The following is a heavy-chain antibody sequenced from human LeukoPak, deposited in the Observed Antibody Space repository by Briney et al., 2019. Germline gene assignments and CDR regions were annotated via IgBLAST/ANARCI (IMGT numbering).Heavy chain of an antibody. Sequence: GGSLRLSCAASGFTFRSSALSWVRQAPGQGLEWVSGMSGSGGSTYSADSVKGRFTISRDNSRNTLYLQMNTLRAEDTAVYYCAKDREYSYVYDAFDIWGQGTLVTVSS. CDR3: AKDREYSYVYDAFDI. CDR2: MSGSGGST. CDR1: GFTFRSSA. D-gene: IGHD3-16*01. V-gene: IGHV3-23*01. J-gene: IGHJ3*02.